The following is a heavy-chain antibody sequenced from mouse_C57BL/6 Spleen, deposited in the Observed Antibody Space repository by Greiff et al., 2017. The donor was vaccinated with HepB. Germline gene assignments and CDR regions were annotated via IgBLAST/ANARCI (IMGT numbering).Heavy chain of an antibody. J-gene: IGHJ1*03. Sequence: QVQLQQSGAELVRPGTSVKVSCKASGYAFTNYLIEWVKQRPGQGLEWIGVINPGSGGTNYNEKFKGKATLTADKSSSTAYMQLSSLTSEDSAVYFCASGDYYGTPAFDVGGTGTTVTVSS. V-gene: IGHV1-54*01. CDR2: INPGSGGT. D-gene: IGHD1-1*01. CDR3: ASGDYYGTPAFDV. CDR1: GYAFTNYL.